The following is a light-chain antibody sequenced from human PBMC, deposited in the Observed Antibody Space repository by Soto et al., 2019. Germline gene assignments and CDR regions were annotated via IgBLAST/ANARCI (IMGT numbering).Light chain of an antibody. J-gene: IGKJ2*01. CDR3: QQYNSYSVYT. CDR2: DAS. V-gene: IGKV1-5*01. Sequence: DIQMTQSPSTLSASVGDRVTITCRASQSISSWLAWYQQKPGKAPKLLIYDASSLESGVPSRFSGSGSGTEFTLTIRSLQPDDFATYYCQQYNSYSVYTFGQGTKLEIK. CDR1: QSISSW.